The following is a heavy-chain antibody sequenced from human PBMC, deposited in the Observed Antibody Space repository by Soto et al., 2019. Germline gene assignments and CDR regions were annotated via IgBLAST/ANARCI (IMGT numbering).Heavy chain of an antibody. CDR2: ISYDGSNK. CDR3: ARVVVVTRAFDI. Sequence: PGGSLRLSCAASGFTFSSYAMHWVRQAPGKGLEWVAVISYDGSNKYYADSVKGRFTISRDNAKKSLYLQMNSLIAEDMAVYYCARVVVVTRAFDIWGQGTMVTVSS. V-gene: IGHV3-30*14. CDR1: GFTFSSYA. D-gene: IGHD2-21*02. J-gene: IGHJ3*02.